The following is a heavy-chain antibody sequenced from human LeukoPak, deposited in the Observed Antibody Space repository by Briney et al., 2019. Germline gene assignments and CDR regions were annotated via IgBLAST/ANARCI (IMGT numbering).Heavy chain of an antibody. V-gene: IGHV3-23*01. CDR1: GFTFSSYA. CDR3: AKKVGLVSAPLYYFDL. Sequence: GGSLRLSCAASGFTFSSYAMSWVRQAPGKGLEWVSATSGPGGSRDYADSVKGRFTISRDNSKNTLYLQMNSLRAEDTAIYYCAKKVGLVSAPLYYFDLWGQGTLVAVSS. D-gene: IGHD6-6*01. J-gene: IGHJ4*02. CDR2: TSGPGGSR.